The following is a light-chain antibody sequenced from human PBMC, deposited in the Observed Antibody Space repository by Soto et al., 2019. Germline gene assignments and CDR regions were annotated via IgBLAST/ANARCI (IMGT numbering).Light chain of an antibody. J-gene: IGKJ1*01. CDR1: QDISNY. V-gene: IGKV1-27*01. CDR3: QKYNSASWT. CDR2: AAS. Sequence: DIQMTQSPSSLSASVGDRVTMTFQASQDISNYLAWYQQKPGKVPKLLIYAASTLQSGVPSRFSGSGSGTDFTLTISSLQPEDVATYYCQKYNSASWTFGQGTKVDIK.